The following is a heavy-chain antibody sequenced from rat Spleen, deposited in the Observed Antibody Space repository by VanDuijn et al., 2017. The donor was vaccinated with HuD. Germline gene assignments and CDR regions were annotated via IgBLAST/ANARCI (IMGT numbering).Heavy chain of an antibody. Sequence: EVQLVESGGGLVQPGGSLKLSCAASGFTFRNYDMAWVRQAPTKGLEWIASISTGGENTFYRDSVKGRFTISRDNAKNTQYLQMDSLRSEDTATYYCTTDYYDGTYYYFDYWGQGVMVTVSS. CDR3: TTDYYDGTYYYFDY. V-gene: IGHV5S13*01. D-gene: IGHD1-12*02. J-gene: IGHJ2*01. CDR2: ISTGGENT. CDR1: GFTFRNYD.